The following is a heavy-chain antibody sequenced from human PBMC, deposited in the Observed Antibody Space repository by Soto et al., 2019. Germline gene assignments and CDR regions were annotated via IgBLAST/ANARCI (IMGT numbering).Heavy chain of an antibody. CDR1: GFTFSSYA. J-gene: IGHJ3*02. V-gene: IGHV3-23*01. CDR2: ISGSGGST. D-gene: IGHD2-15*01. CDR3: AKDIVVVVAATLLGAFDI. Sequence: EVQLLESGGGLVQPGGSLRLSCAASGFTFSSYAMSWVRQAPGKGLEWVSAISGSGGSTYYADSVKGRFTISSDNSKNKQYLQMNSLRAEETAVYYCAKDIVVVVAATLLGAFDIWGQGTMVTVSS.